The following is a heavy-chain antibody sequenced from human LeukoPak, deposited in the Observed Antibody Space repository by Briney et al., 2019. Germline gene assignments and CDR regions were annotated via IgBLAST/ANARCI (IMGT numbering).Heavy chain of an antibody. CDR1: GGSFSGYY. CDR3: AREGSGSYDENQFDY. V-gene: IGHV4-34*01. Sequence: PSETLSLTCAVYGGSFSGYYWSWIRQPPGKGLEWIGEINHSGSTNYNPSLKSRVTISVDTSKNQFSLKLSSVTAADTAVYYCAREGSGSYDENQFDYWGQGTLVTVSS. D-gene: IGHD3-10*01. CDR2: INHSGST. J-gene: IGHJ4*02.